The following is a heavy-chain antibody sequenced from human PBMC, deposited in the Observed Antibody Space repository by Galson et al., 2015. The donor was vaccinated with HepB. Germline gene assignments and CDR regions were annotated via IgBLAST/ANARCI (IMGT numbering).Heavy chain of an antibody. V-gene: IGHV3-23*01. CDR1: GFTFSSYA. CDR2: ISGSGGST. CDR3: AKDVSLYDSSGYYQYYFDY. Sequence: SLRLSCAASGFTFSSYAMSWVRQAPGKGLEWVSAISGSGGSTYYADSVKGRFTISRDNSKNTLYLQMNSLRAEDTAVYYCAKDVSLYDSSGYYQYYFDYWGQGTLVTVSS. D-gene: IGHD3-22*01. J-gene: IGHJ4*02.